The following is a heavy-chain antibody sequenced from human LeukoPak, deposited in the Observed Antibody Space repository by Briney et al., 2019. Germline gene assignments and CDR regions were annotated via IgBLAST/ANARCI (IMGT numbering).Heavy chain of an antibody. CDR1: GFTFDDYA. CDR3: ASSNFRWGELSYLPNY. Sequence: GGSLRLSCAASGFTFDDYAMHWVRQAPGKGLEWVSGISWNSGSIGYADSVKGRFTISRDNAKNRLYLQMNSLRAEDTAVYYCASSNFRWGELSYLPNYWGQGTLVTVSS. V-gene: IGHV3-9*01. D-gene: IGHD3-16*02. CDR2: ISWNSGSI. J-gene: IGHJ4*02.